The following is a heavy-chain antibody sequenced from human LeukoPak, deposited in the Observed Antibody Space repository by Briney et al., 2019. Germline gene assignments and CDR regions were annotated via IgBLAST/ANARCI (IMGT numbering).Heavy chain of an antibody. CDR3: AKSWGYTRPYYNYMDV. V-gene: IGHV3-23*01. Sequence: GGSLRLSCAASGFTFSNYAMSWVRQAPGNGLEWVSIVGYRGGSIYYAYSVQGRFTISSDNSKNTLSLQMNGLRPEDTAVYYCAKSWGYTRPYYNYMDVWGKGTTVTVSS. CDR1: GFTFSNYA. D-gene: IGHD3-16*02. CDR2: VGYRGGSI. J-gene: IGHJ6*03.